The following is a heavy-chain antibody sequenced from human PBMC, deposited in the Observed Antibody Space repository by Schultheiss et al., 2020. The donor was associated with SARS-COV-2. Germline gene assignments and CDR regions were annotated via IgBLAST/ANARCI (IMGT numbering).Heavy chain of an antibody. D-gene: IGHD6-19*01. J-gene: IGHJ1*01. CDR1: GGSISSYY. CDR2: IYYSGST. V-gene: IGHV4-59*12. Sequence: SETLSLTCTVSGGSISSYYWSWIRQPPGKGLEWIGYIYYSGSTNCNPYLKSRVTISVNTSKNQFSLKLSSVTAADTAVYHCARGQSGYGSGWFAVGYFQHWGQGTLVTVSS. CDR3: ARGQSGYGSGWFAVGYFQH.